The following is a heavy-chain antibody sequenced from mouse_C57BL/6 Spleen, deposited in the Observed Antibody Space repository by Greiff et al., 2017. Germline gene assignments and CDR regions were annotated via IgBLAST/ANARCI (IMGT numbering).Heavy chain of an antibody. J-gene: IGHJ3*01. V-gene: IGHV1-82*01. D-gene: IGHD1-1*01. CDR1: GYAFSSSW. CDR2: IYPGDGDT. CDR3: ARGYGSREAWFAY. Sequence: QVQLKESGPELVKPGASVKISCKASGYAFSSSWMNWVKQRPGKGLEWIGRIYPGDGDTNYNGKFKGKATLTADKSSSTAYMQLSSLTSEDSAVYFCARGYGSREAWFAYWGQGTLVTVSA.